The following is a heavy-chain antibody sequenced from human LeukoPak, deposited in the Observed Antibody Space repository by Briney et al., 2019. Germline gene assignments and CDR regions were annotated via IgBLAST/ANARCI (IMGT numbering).Heavy chain of an antibody. J-gene: IGHJ4*02. CDR3: ARSGFLGPFDY. D-gene: IGHD3-3*01. CDR1: GFTFSSYG. V-gene: IGHV3-33*01. Sequence: PGRSLRLSCAASGFTFSSYGMHWVRQAPGKGLEWVAVIWYDGSNKYYADSVKGRFTISRDNSKNTLYLQMNSLRAEDTAVYYCARSGFLGPFDYWGQGTLVTVSS. CDR2: IWYDGSNK.